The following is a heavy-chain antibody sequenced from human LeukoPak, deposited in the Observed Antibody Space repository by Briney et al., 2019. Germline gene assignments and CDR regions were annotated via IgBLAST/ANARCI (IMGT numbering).Heavy chain of an antibody. CDR2: ISSNGGST. J-gene: IGHJ5*02. V-gene: IGHV3-64*01. Sequence: GGSLRLSCAAPGFTFSSYAMHWVRQAPGKGLEYVSAISSNGGSTYYANSVKGRFTISRDNSKNTLYLQMGSLRAEDMAVYYCARGAKGTDSSSFTNWFDPWGQGTLVTVPS. CDR3: ARGAKGTDSSSFTNWFDP. D-gene: IGHD6-13*01. CDR1: GFTFSSYA.